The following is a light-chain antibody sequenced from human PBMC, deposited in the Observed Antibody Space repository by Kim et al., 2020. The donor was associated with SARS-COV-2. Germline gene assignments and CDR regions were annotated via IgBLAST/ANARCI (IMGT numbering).Light chain of an antibody. Sequence: EIVMTQSPATLSVSPGERAALSCRASQSLSSNLAWYQQKPGQAPRLLIYDAFTRATGIPARFSGSGSGTEFTLTISSLQSEDFALYYCQQYNNWPPLTFGGGTKVDIK. CDR3: QQYNNWPPLT. J-gene: IGKJ4*01. CDR2: DAF. V-gene: IGKV3-15*01. CDR1: QSLSSN.